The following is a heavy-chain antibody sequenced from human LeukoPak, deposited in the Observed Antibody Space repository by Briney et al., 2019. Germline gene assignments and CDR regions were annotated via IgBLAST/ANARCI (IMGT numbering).Heavy chain of an antibody. CDR2: IYYSGST. D-gene: IGHD3-3*01. CDR1: GGSLSSGGYY. Sequence: PSETLSLTCTVSGGSLSSGGYYWSWIRQHPGKGLEWIGYIYYSGSTYYNPSLKSRVTISVDTSKNPFSLKLSSVTAADTAVYYCARESGFGVVTDDAFDIWGQGTMVTVSS. J-gene: IGHJ3*02. V-gene: IGHV4-31*03. CDR3: ARESGFGVVTDDAFDI.